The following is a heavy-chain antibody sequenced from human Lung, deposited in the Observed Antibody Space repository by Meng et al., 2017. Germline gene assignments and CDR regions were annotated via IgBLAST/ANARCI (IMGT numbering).Heavy chain of an antibody. CDR3: VRRTYSSGWYFDY. V-gene: IGHV4-34*02. CDR2: IIDSGST. J-gene: IGHJ4*02. CDR1: GGFFSGYY. Sequence: QVKLQQGVAGLLKLSEAVSLTSAVYGGFFSGYYWSWIRQPPGKGLEWIGEIIDSGSTNYNPSLKSRVTISVDTSKNQFSLRVTSVTAADRAVYYCVRRTYSSGWYFDYWGQGTLVTVSS. D-gene: IGHD6-19*01.